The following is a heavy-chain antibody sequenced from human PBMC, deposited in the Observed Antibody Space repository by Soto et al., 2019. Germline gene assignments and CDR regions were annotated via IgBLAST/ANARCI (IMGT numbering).Heavy chain of an antibody. CDR3: ARDRAQNCFDM. J-gene: IGHJ3*02. Sequence: EEQLVEYGGGLVQPGGSLKVSCEGFGFIFSNAWMTWVRQAPGKGLEWVASIKQDGSETYYVDSVKGRFTISRDNAKNSVYLQMSSLRVEDTATYYCARDRAQNCFDMWGQGTMVSVSS. CDR2: IKQDGSET. CDR1: GFIFSNAW. V-gene: IGHV3-7*03. D-gene: IGHD1-1*01.